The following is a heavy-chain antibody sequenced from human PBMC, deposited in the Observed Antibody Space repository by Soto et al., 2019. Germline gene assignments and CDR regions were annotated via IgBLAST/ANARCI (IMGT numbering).Heavy chain of an antibody. Sequence: GGSLRLSCSVSGFDFSRHHMHWVRQAPGKGLEWVAIISSDGINTNYADSVKGRFTISRDNSKNTVYLQMDSLRSEDTALYYCARDWTGYVSAYFPDYWGQGTAVTVSS. V-gene: IGHV3-30-3*01. D-gene: IGHD2-2*01. CDR3: ARDWTGYVSAYFPDY. CDR1: GFDFSRHH. J-gene: IGHJ4*02. CDR2: ISSDGINT.